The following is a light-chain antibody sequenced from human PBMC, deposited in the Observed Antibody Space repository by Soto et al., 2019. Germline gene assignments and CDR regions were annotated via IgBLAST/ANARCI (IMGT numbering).Light chain of an antibody. CDR2: GAS. CDR3: QHFNNWPPELT. CDR1: QSISNN. V-gene: IGKV3-15*01. Sequence: EVVMTQSPATLSVSPGQRATLSCRASQSISNNLAWYQQKPGQAPRLLIFGASTRATGVPARFSGSGSGTEFILTISSLQSEDFATYYCQHFNNWPPELTFGGGTKLEIK. J-gene: IGKJ4*01.